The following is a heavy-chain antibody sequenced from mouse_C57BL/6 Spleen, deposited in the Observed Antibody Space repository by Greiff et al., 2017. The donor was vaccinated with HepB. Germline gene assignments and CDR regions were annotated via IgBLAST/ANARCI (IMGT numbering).Heavy chain of an antibody. J-gene: IGHJ2*01. CDR3: ARGDYGSSYGY. Sequence: VQLKQSGPGLVKPSQSLSLTCSVTGYSITSGYYWNWIRQFPGNKLEWMGDISYDGSNNYNPSLKNRISITRDTSKNQVFLKLNSVTTEDTATYYCARGDYGSSYGYWGQGTTLTVSS. CDR2: ISYDGSN. V-gene: IGHV3-6*01. CDR1: GYSITSGYY. D-gene: IGHD1-1*01.